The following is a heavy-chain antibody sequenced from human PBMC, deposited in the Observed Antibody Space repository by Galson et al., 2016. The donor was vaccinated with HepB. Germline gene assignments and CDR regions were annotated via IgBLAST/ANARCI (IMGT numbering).Heavy chain of an antibody. V-gene: IGHV1-69*13. D-gene: IGHD2-15*01. J-gene: IGHJ4*02. CDR2: IIPIFGKA. CDR3: ASRGARSCSGGSCYECDY. Sequence: SVKVSCKASGGTFSYYAISWVRQAPGQGLEWMGGIIPIFGKADYAQKFQGRVTITAADSTSTAYMELSSLRSEDTAVYYCASRGARSCSGGSCYECDYWGQGTLVIVSS. CDR1: GGTFSYYA.